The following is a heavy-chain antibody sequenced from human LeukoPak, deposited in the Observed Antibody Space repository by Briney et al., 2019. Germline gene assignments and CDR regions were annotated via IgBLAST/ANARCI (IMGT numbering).Heavy chain of an antibody. CDR2: INHSGST. J-gene: IGHJ4*02. CDR1: GGSFSGYY. D-gene: IGHD3-22*01. CDR3: ARGRDYYDSSGYYSDY. Sequence: SETLSLTCAVYGGSFSGYYWSWIRQPLGKGLEWIGEINHSGSTNYNPSLKSRVTISVDTSKNQFSLKLSSVTAADTAVYYCARGRDYYDSSGYYSDYWGQGTLVTVSS. V-gene: IGHV4-34*01.